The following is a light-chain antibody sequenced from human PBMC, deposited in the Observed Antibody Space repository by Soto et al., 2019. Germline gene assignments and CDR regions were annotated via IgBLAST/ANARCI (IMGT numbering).Light chain of an antibody. CDR1: QSVSSTY. CDR3: QHYGSSLWT. J-gene: IGKJ1*01. V-gene: IGKV3-20*01. Sequence: EIVLTQSPGTLSLSPGERASLSCRASQSVSSTYLAWYQQKPGQAPRLLIYATSTRATGIPDRFSGSGSGTDFTLTISRLEPEDFAVYYCQHYGSSLWTFGQGTKVETK. CDR2: ATS.